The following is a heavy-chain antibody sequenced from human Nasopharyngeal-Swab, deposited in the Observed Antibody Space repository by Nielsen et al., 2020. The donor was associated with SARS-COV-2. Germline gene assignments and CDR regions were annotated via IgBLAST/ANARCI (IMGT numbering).Heavy chain of an antibody. Sequence: GESLKISCAASGFTFSSYAMHWVRQAPGKGLEWVAVISYDGSNKYYADPVKGRFTISRDNSKNPLYLQMNSLRAEDTAVYYCARLGGGGGNYWGQGTLVTVSS. J-gene: IGHJ4*02. V-gene: IGHV3-30*04. CDR1: GFTFSSYA. CDR2: ISYDGSNK. CDR3: ARLGGGGGNY. D-gene: IGHD1-26*01.